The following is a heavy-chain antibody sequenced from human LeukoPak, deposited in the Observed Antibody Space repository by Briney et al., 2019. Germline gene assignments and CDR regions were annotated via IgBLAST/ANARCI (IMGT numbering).Heavy chain of an antibody. Sequence: ASVKVSCKASGYTFTGYYMHWVRQAPGQGLEWMGWINPNSGGTNYAQKFQGRVTMTRDTSISTAYMELSRLRSDDTAVYYCARGGPPGYGSGSYGGDYWGQGTLVTVSS. D-gene: IGHD3-10*01. CDR2: INPNSGGT. CDR1: GYTFTGYY. CDR3: ARGGPPGYGSGSYGGDY. V-gene: IGHV1-2*02. J-gene: IGHJ4*02.